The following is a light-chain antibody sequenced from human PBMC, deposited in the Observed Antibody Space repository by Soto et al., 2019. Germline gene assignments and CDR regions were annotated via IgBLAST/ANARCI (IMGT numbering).Light chain of an antibody. Sequence: DILLTQSPATLSLSPGERFTLSCRATQRVSSSVAWYQQKSGQAPRLLIYDASVRATGIPARFSGSGSGTDFTLTISSLEPEDFAVYYCQQRSNWPIITFGQGTRLEIK. CDR2: DAS. CDR3: QQRSNWPIIT. CDR1: QRVSSS. J-gene: IGKJ5*01. V-gene: IGKV3-11*01.